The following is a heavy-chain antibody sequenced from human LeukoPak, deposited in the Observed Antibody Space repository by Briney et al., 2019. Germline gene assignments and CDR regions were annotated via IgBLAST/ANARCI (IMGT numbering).Heavy chain of an antibody. CDR2: IYPGDSDT. CDR1: GYSFTSYW. CDR3: ARCIAVAGKNYFDY. Sequence: GESLKISCKGSGYSFTSYWIGWVRQMPGKGLEWRGFIYPGDSDTRYSPSFQGQVTISADKSISTAYLQWSSLKASDTAMFYCARCIAVAGKNYFDYWGQGTLVTVSS. J-gene: IGHJ4*02. V-gene: IGHV5-51*01. D-gene: IGHD6-19*01.